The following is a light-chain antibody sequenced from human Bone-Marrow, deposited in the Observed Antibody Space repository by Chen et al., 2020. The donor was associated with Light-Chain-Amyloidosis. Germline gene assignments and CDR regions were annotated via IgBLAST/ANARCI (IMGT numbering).Light chain of an antibody. CDR2: GSS. Sequence: EIVSTQSPGTLPSFPGEGANLSCRASQTISSNYLTWYQQKFGQPPRLLIYGSSSRATGIPDRFTGSGSGTDFTLTINRLEPEDFAMYYCQQYGTSPLTFGGGTKVEIK. CDR1: QTISSNY. CDR3: QQYGTSPLT. J-gene: IGKJ4*01. V-gene: IGKV3-20*01.